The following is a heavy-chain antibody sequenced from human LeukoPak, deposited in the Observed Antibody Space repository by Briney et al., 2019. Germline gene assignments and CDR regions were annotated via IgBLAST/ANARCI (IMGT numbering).Heavy chain of an antibody. Sequence: GGSLRLSCAASGFTFSSYEMHWVRQAPRKGLEWVSSISVRSSYIHYSDSTKGRFTISGDDAKNSLYLQMSSLRAEDTAVYYCARVTTIFGVIRDMFEYWGQGTLVTVSS. CDR1: GFTFSSYE. J-gene: IGHJ4*02. V-gene: IGHV3-21*01. CDR3: ARVTTIFGVIRDMFEY. D-gene: IGHD3-3*01. CDR2: ISVRSSYI.